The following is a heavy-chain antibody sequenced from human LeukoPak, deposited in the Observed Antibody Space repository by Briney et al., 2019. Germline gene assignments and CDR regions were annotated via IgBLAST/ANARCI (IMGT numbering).Heavy chain of an antibody. CDR1: GFTFSSYA. D-gene: IGHD6-19*01. CDR3: AKDTGSSGPFDY. CDR2: ISWNSGSI. V-gene: IGHV3-9*01. J-gene: IGHJ4*02. Sequence: GGSLRLSCAASGFTFSSYAMHWVRQAPGKGLEWVSGISWNSGSIGYADSVKGRFTISRDIAKNSLYLQMNSLRAEDTALYYCAKDTGSSGPFDYWGQGTLVTVSS.